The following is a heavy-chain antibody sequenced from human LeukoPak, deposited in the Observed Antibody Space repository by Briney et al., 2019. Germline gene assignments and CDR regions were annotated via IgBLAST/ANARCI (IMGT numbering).Heavy chain of an antibody. CDR3: ARERNSSGWFLFDY. CDR1: GGSISSYY. CDR2: IYYSGST. Sequence: SETLSLTCTVSGGSISSYYWSWIRQPPGKGLEWIGYIYYSGSTNYNPSLKSRVTISVDTSKNQFSLKLSSVTAADTAVYYCARERNSSGWFLFDYWGQGTLVTVSS. J-gene: IGHJ4*02. D-gene: IGHD6-19*01. V-gene: IGHV4-59*01.